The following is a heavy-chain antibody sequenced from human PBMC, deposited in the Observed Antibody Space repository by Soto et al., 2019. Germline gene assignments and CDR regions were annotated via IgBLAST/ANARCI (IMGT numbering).Heavy chain of an antibody. CDR1: GGTFSSYA. CDR3: SRGRITMIVVVHEDAFDI. CDR2: IIPIFGTA. V-gene: IGHV1-69*01. D-gene: IGHD3-22*01. J-gene: IGHJ3*02. Sequence: QVQLVQSGAEVKKPGCSVKVSCKASGGTFSSYAISSVRQAPGQGLEWMGGIIPIFGTANYAQKFQGRVTITADESTSTAYMELSSLRSEDTAVYDCSRGRITMIVVVHEDAFDIWGQGTMVTVSS.